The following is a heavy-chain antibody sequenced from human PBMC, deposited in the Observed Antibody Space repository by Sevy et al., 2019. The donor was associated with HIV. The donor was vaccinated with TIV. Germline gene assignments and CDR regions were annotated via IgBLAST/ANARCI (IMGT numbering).Heavy chain of an antibody. D-gene: IGHD3-22*01. CDR1: GFSFSTYW. V-gene: IGHV3-7*01. CDR3: AKGNSGSLDY. J-gene: IGHJ4*02. CDR2: IKQDESEK. Sequence: GGSLRPSCAASGFSFSTYWMHWVRQAPGKGLEWVANIKQDESEKYYVASVKGRFTISRDNAKNSVYLEMNSLRPEDTAIYYCAKGNSGSLDYRGQGTLVTVSS.